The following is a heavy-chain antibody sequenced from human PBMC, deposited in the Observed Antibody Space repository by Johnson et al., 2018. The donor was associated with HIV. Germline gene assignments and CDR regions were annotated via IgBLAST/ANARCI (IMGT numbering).Heavy chain of an antibody. Sequence: VQLVESGGGVAQPGRSLRLSCASSGFTFSSYAMDWVRQAPGKGLEWVAVISYDGSNKYYADSVKGRFTISRDNSKNTLYLQMNSLRAEGTAVYYCAKDRSMDDACDVWDQGTMVTVSS. D-gene: IGHD1-26*01. V-gene: IGHV3-30*04. J-gene: IGHJ3*01. CDR1: GFTFSSYA. CDR2: ISYDGSNK. CDR3: AKDRSMDDACDV.